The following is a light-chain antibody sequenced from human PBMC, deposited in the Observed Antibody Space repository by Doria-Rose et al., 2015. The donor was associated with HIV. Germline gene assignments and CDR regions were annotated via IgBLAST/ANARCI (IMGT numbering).Light chain of an antibody. CDR2: DVN. V-gene: IGLV2-14*03. CDR1: SSDVGGYKY. Sequence: QPASVSGSPGQSITISCTGTSSDVGGYKYVSWYQHFPGKAPKLLIYDVNMRPSGVSNRFSGSKSGNTASLTISGVQAEDEADYYCGSYTSSTTVIFGGGTKLTVL. J-gene: IGLJ2*01. CDR3: GSYTSSTTVI.